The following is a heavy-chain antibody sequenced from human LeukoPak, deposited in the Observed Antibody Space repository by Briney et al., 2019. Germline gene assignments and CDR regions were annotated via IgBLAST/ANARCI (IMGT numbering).Heavy chain of an antibody. D-gene: IGHD1-26*01. Sequence: SETLSLTCTFSGGSISTYYWSWIRQPPGKGLEWIGYIYYSGYTNYNPSLKSRVTISIDTSKNQFSLKLSTVTAADTAVYYCSRQERWERPMFFDYWGQGTLVTVSS. V-gene: IGHV4-59*08. CDR2: IYYSGYT. CDR3: SRQERWERPMFFDY. CDR1: GGSISTYY. J-gene: IGHJ4*02.